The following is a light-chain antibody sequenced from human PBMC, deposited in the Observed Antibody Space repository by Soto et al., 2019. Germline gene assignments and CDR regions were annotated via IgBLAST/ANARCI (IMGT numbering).Light chain of an antibody. V-gene: IGLV3-21*04. J-gene: IGLJ2*01. CDR3: HVWDSSSDHVV. CDR1: NIGSKS. CDR2: YDS. Sequence: SYELTQPHSVSVAPGKTARITCGGNNIGSKSVHWHQQKPSQAPVLVIYYDSDRPSGIPERFSGSNSGNTATLTISRVEAGDEADYYCHVWDSSSDHVVFGGGTKLTVL.